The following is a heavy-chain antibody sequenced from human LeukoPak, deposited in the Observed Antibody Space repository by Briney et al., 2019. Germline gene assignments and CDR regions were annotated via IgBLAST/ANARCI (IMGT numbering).Heavy chain of an antibody. CDR1: GGTLSSYA. V-gene: IGHV1-8*02. Sequence: ASVKVSCKASGGTLSSYAINWVRQATGQGLEWMGWMNPNSGNTGYAQKFQGRVTMTRNTSISTAYMELSSLRSEDTAVYYCARTSSSWLTLDPWGQGTLVTVSS. CDR3: ARTSSSWLTLDP. J-gene: IGHJ5*02. D-gene: IGHD6-13*01. CDR2: MNPNSGNT.